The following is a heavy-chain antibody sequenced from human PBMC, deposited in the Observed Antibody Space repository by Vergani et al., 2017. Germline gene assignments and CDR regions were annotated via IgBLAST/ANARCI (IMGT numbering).Heavy chain of an antibody. CDR2: MDYSGST. J-gene: IGHJ4*02. V-gene: IGHV4-39*01. CDR3: ASKRWACRFAYGHSYVF. Sequence: QVQLQESGPGLVKPSETLSLTCTVSGDSVISTDYHWGWIRQPPGKGLEWIGSMDYSGSTSYNPSLESRISISFDTPKNQFSLSLTSVTAADTAVYYCASKRWACRFAYGHSYVFWGPGTLVGGSS. D-gene: IGHD3-16*01. CDR1: GDSVISTDYH.